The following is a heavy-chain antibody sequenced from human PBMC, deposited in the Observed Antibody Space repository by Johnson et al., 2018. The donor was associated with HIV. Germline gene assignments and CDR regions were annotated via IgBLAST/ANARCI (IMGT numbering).Heavy chain of an antibody. CDR3: ARGGNSNYAFDI. D-gene: IGHD1-14*01. J-gene: IGHJ3*02. Sequence: QVLLVESGGGLVKPGGSLRLSCAASGFTFSDYYMSWIRQGPGKGLEWVAYSSSSGITIYHADSVKGRFTISRDNAKNLLFLLLNSLRAEDTAGYYCARGGNSNYAFDIWGQGTMFTVSS. V-gene: IGHV3-11*04. CDR1: GFTFSDYY. CDR2: SSSSGITI.